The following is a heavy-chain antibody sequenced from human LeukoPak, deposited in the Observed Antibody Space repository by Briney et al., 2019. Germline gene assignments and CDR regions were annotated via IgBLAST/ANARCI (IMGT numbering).Heavy chain of an antibody. D-gene: IGHD6-19*01. CDR2: IKQDGSEK. J-gene: IGHJ4*02. CDR3: ARGARQWLVPDFDY. CDR1: GFTFSSYW. Sequence: GGSLRLSCAASGFTFSSYWMSWVRQAPGKGLEWVANIKQDGSEKYYVDSVKGRFTISRDNAKNSLYLQMNSQRAEDTAVYYCARGARQWLVPDFDYWGQGTLVTVSS. V-gene: IGHV3-7*01.